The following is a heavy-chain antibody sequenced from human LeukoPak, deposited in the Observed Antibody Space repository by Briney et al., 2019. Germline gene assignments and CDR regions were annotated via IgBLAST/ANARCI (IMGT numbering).Heavy chain of an antibody. Sequence: SQTLSLTCAVSGGSISSYYWSWIRLPPGKGLEWIGYLSKSGNTNYSPSLKSRVTILGDTSKNQFFLKLSSVTAADTAVYYCARARYVNSFYAFDIWGQGTLVTVSS. CDR2: LSKSGNT. CDR1: GGSISSYY. D-gene: IGHD3-9*01. V-gene: IGHV4-59*01. J-gene: IGHJ3*02. CDR3: ARARYVNSFYAFDI.